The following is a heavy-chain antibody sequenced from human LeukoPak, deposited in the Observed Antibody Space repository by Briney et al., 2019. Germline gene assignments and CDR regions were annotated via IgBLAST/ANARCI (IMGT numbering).Heavy chain of an antibody. CDR2: ISAYNGNT. CDR1: GGTFSSYA. D-gene: IGHD3-22*01. Sequence: GASVKVSCKASGGTFSSYAISWVRQAPGQGLEWMGWISAYNGNTNYAQKLQGRVTMTTDTSTSTAYMELRSLRSDDTAVYYCARVSPPNYYYDSSGYVRYFDYWGQGTLVTVSS. J-gene: IGHJ4*02. V-gene: IGHV1-18*01. CDR3: ARVSPPNYYYDSSGYVRYFDY.